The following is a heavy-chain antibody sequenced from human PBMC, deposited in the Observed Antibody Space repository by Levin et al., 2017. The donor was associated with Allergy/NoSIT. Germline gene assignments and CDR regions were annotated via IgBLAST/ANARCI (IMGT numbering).Heavy chain of an antibody. CDR1: GFTFSDHF. CDR2: IRKKPNSYST. Sequence: GGSLRLSCAASGFTFSDHFMEWVRQAPGKGLEWVGRIRKKPNSYSTGYAASVKGRFIISRDDSKNSVYLQMNSLKTEDTAVYYCARVLDYYDSSGYSVDAFDIWGQGTMVTVSS. CDR3: ARVLDYYDSSGYSVDAFDI. V-gene: IGHV3-72*01. J-gene: IGHJ3*02. D-gene: IGHD3-22*01.